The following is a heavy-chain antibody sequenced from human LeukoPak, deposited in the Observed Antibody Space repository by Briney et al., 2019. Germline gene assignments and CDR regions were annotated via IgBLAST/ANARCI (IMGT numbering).Heavy chain of an antibody. CDR2: TYYRSQWYN. CDR1: GDSVSSSSAA. V-gene: IGHV6-1*01. CDR3: AREVVPFTYYYDSSGSILGGINWFDP. D-gene: IGHD3-22*01. Sequence: SQTLSLTCAISGDSVSSSSAAWNWIRQSPSRGLEWLGRTYYRSQWYNDYAVSVKSRITIDPDTSKNQFSLQLNSVTPEDTAVYYCAREVVPFTYYYDSSGSILGGINWFDPWGQGTLVTVSS. J-gene: IGHJ5*02.